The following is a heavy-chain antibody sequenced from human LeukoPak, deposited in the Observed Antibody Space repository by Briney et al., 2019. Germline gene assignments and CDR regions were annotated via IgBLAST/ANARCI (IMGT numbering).Heavy chain of an antibody. CDR2: ISGSGGST. Sequence: AGGSLRLSCAGSGFTFSSYAMSWVRQAPGKGLEWVSAISGSGGSTYYADSVKGRFTISRDNSKNTLYLQMNSLRAEDTAVYYCAKDDAFWSGTMGPFDYWGQGTLVTVSS. CDR3: AKDDAFWSGTMGPFDY. V-gene: IGHV3-23*01. CDR1: GFTFSSYA. D-gene: IGHD3-3*01. J-gene: IGHJ4*02.